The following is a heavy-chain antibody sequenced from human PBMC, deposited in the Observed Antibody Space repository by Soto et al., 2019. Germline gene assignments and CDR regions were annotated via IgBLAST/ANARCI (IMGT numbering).Heavy chain of an antibody. CDR2: ITSSGATV. Sequence: GGSLRLSCAASGFSFSDYSMNWVRQAPGKGLEWVSKITSSGATVHYADSVKGRFTISRDNGMSSLYLEMNSLRDEDTAVYYCARDLYSGSYSEAYWGQGTLVTVSS. CDR1: GFSFSDYS. V-gene: IGHV3-48*02. CDR3: ARDLYSGSYSEAY. D-gene: IGHD1-26*01. J-gene: IGHJ4*02.